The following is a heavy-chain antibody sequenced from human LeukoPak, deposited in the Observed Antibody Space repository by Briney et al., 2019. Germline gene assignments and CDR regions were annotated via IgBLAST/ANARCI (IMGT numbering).Heavy chain of an antibody. Sequence: GGSRRLSWAASGSPAGTNNIAGSGRPPGRGLDWVSVLYSGGNTYYTDSVKGRFTISRDNSKNTLYLQMNSLRAEDTAVYYCARVGYYDSSGYRNWGQGTLVTVSS. CDR3: ARVGYYDSSGYRN. CDR2: LYSGGNT. V-gene: IGHV3-53*01. D-gene: IGHD3-22*01. CDR1: GSPAGTN. J-gene: IGHJ4*02.